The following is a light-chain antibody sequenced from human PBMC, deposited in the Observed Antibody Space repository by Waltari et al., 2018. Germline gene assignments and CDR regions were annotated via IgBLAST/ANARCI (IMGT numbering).Light chain of an antibody. V-gene: IGKV3-20*01. CDR2: EAS. Sequence: EIVLTQSPGTLSLSPGERATLSCRASQSVSRYLAWYQQKPGQAPRLLIYEASRSATGIPVRFSGSGSGTDFTLTISRLEPEDFAVYYCQKYGTLPATFGQGTKVEIK. CDR3: QKYGTLPAT. CDR1: QSVSRY. J-gene: IGKJ1*01.